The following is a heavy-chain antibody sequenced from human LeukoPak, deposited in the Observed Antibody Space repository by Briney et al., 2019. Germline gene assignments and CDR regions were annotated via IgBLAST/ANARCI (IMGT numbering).Heavy chain of an antibody. CDR1: GGSISTYY. J-gene: IGHJ4*02. D-gene: IGHD6-13*01. CDR3: ARGDSSSPSFEN. CDR2: IYYTGST. V-gene: IGHV4-59*08. Sequence: SETLSLTCTVSGGSISTYYGSWVRQPPGKGLEWIGYIYYTGSTDYNPSLKSRVTISVDSSKNQFSLRLSSVTAADTAVYYCARGDSSSPSFENWGQGILVTVSS.